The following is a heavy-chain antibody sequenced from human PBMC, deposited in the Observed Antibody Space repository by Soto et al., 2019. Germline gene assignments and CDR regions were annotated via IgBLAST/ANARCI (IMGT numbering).Heavy chain of an antibody. V-gene: IGHV4-39*01. CDR2: VYYSGRT. Sequence: XASLSLTFTVSGASVSSDTLYWACVRQPLGKGLEWIGCVYYSGRTYYNPSLKSRVSISIDTSKNQFSVKLTSMTAADTAIYFCERQQLEFWNWFDSWGQGTLVTVSS. J-gene: IGHJ5*01. CDR3: ERQQLEFWNWFDS. CDR1: GASVSSDTLY. D-gene: IGHD1-1*01.